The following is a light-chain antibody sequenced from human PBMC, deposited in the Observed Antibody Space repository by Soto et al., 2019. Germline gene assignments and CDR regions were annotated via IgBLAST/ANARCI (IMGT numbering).Light chain of an antibody. V-gene: IGKV3-20*01. CDR3: QQFGMSPRES. CDR1: QSIGSHN. Sequence: EVVLTQSPGTLSLSPGESATLSCRASQSIGSHNLAWYQQKPGQTPRLLIYGASSRATGVPDRFSGSGSGTDFTLTISRLEPEDFAVYYCQQFGMSPRESFGQGTKVEIK. J-gene: IGKJ1*01. CDR2: GAS.